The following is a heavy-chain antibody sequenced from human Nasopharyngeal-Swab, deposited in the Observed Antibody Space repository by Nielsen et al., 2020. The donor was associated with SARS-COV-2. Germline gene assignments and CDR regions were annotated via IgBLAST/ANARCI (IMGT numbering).Heavy chain of an antibody. D-gene: IGHD3-9*01. Sequence: WVRQAPGQGLEWVGRIRGYNYDTKYAEKVQGRVTMTIDISTSTGYMELRNLKSDDTAVYYCARDPVPRHNALLTGPYHMDVWGQGTTVTVSS. J-gene: IGHJ6*03. V-gene: IGHV1-18*01. CDR3: ARDPVPRHNALLTGPYHMDV. CDR2: IRGYNYDT.